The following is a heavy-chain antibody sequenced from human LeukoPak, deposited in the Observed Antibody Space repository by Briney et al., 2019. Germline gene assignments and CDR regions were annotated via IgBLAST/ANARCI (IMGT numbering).Heavy chain of an antibody. J-gene: IGHJ4*02. D-gene: IGHD3-3*01. CDR2: ISYDGSNK. Sequence: GRSLRLSCAASGFTFSNYAMHWVRQAPGKGLEWVTVISYDGSNKYYADSVRGRFTLSRDNSKNTLYLQMNSLRAEDTAVYYCAKVRDGYTEYYFGVFDYWGQGTLVTVSS. V-gene: IGHV3-30-3*01. CDR1: GFTFSNYA. CDR3: AKVRDGYTEYYFGVFDY.